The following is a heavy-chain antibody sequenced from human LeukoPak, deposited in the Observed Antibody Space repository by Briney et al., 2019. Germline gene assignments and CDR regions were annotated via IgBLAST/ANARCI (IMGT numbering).Heavy chain of an antibody. CDR3: ARAIGSGSYRDNWFDP. CDR1: GFTFSTYA. CDR2: ISGSVGST. V-gene: IGHV3-23*01. J-gene: IGHJ5*02. D-gene: IGHD3-10*01. Sequence: PGGSPRLSCAASGFTFSTYAMSWVRQAPGKGLEWVSAISGSVGSTYYADSVKGRFTISRDNSKNTLYLQMYSLRAEGTGVYYCARAIGSGSYRDNWFDPGGQGTLVTLSS.